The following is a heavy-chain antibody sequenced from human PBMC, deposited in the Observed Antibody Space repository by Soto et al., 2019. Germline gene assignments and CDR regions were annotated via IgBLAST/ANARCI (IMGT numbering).Heavy chain of an antibody. Sequence: PSEPRSLTCAFYGGYFSDYCWNWIRQPPGGWLEWIGKLNHSGSTEYNPSLKSRVTISVDTSKNRFSLKLSSVTAADMAVYYCARGRVGPTNWNWFDLWGQGTLVT. CDR3: ARGRVGPTNWNWFDL. CDR2: LNHSGST. D-gene: IGHD1-26*01. J-gene: IGHJ5*02. V-gene: IGHV4-34*01. CDR1: GGYFSDYC.